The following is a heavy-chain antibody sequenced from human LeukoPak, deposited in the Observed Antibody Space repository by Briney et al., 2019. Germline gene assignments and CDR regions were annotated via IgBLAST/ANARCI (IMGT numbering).Heavy chain of an antibody. J-gene: IGHJ4*02. V-gene: IGHV1-46*01. Sequence: ASVKVSCKASGYTFTSYYMHWVRQAPGQGLEWMSIINPSGGSTSYAQKFQGRVTMTRDTSTSTVYMELSSLRSEDTAVYYCARDRSGENSEKNFDYWGQGTLVTVSS. CDR3: ARDRSGENSEKNFDY. D-gene: IGHD6-19*01. CDR2: INPSGGST. CDR1: GYTFTSYY.